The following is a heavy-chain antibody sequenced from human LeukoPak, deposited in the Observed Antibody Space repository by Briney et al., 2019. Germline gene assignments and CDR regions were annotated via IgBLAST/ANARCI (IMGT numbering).Heavy chain of an antibody. CDR2: INHSGST. D-gene: IGHD3-3*01. V-gene: IGHV4-34*01. J-gene: IGHJ5*02. Sequence: SETLSLTCAVYGGSFSGYYWSWIRQPPGKGLEWIGEINHSGSTNYNPSLKSRVTISVDTSENQFSLKLSSVTAADTAVYYCAREGGRRKYTISLSGVSKNWFDPWGQGTLVTVSS. CDR1: GGSFSGYY. CDR3: AREGGRRKYTISLSGVSKNWFDP.